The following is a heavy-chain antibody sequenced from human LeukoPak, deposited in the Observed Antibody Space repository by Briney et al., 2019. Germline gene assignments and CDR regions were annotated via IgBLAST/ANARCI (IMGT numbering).Heavy chain of an antibody. CDR1: GFTFSSYA. Sequence: GGSLRLSCAASGFTFSSYAMSWVRQAPGKGLEWVSGISGSGGSTHYADSVKGQFTIPRDNSKNTLWLQMNSLRAEDTALYYCAKKGDSGWVFDYWGQGTLVTVSS. J-gene: IGHJ4*02. CDR2: ISGSGGST. D-gene: IGHD6-19*01. V-gene: IGHV3-23*01. CDR3: AKKGDSGWVFDY.